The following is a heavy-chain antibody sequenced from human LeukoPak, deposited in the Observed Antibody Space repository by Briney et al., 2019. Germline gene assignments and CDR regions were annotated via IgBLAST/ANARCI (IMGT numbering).Heavy chain of an antibody. CDR1: GFTFSSYG. D-gene: IGHD2-2*02. CDR3: AKDTAQYCSSTSCYTGFDY. CDR2: IRYDGSNK. Sequence: GGSLRLSCAASGFTFSSYGMHWVRQAPGKGLEWVAFIRYDGSNKYYADSVKGRFTISRDNSKNTLYLQMNSLRAEDTAVYYCAKDTAQYCSSTSCYTGFDYWGQGTLVTVSS. J-gene: IGHJ4*02. V-gene: IGHV3-30*02.